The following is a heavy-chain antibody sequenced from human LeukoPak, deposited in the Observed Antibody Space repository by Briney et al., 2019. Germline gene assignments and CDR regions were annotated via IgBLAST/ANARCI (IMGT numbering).Heavy chain of an antibody. V-gene: IGHV4-39*07. CDR1: GGSISSSSYY. Sequence: SETLSLTCTVSGGSISSSSYYWGWIRQPPGKGLEWIGSIYYSGSTYYNPSLKSRVTISVDTAKNQFSLKLSSVTAADTAVYYCARDRVGIAAAGTPEYFQHWGQGTLVTVSS. D-gene: IGHD6-13*01. J-gene: IGHJ1*01. CDR3: ARDRVGIAAAGTPEYFQH. CDR2: IYYSGST.